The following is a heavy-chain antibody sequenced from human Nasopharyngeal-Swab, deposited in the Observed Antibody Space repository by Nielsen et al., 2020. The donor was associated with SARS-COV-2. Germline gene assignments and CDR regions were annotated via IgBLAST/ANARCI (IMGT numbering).Heavy chain of an antibody. CDR1: GYTFTGYY. J-gene: IGHJ6*03. CDR2: INPNSGGT. Sequence: ASVKVSCKASGYTFTGYYMHWVRQAPGQGLEWMGRINPNSGGTNYAQKFQGRVTMTRDTSISTAYMELSRLRPDDTAVYYCARAGRYYYDSSGYYYDYYYYMDVWGKGTTVTVSS. V-gene: IGHV1-2*06. CDR3: ARAGRYYYDSSGYYYDYYYYMDV. D-gene: IGHD3-22*01.